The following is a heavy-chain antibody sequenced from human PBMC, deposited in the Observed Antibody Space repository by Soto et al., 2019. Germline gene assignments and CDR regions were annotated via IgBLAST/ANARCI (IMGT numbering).Heavy chain of an antibody. CDR1: GGTFSSYA. D-gene: IGHD6-13*01. CDR3: ARLGIAAAGPT. CDR2: IIPIFGTA. V-gene: IGHV1-69*13. J-gene: IGHJ5*02. Sequence: ASVKVSCKASGGTFSSYAISWVRQAPGQGLEWMGGIIPIFGTANYAQKFQGRVTITADGSTSTAYMELGSLRSEDTAVYYCARLGIAAAGPTWGQGTLVTVSS.